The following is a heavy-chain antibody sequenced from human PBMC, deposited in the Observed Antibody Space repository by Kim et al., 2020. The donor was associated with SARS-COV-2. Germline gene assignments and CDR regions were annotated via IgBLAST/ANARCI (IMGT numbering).Heavy chain of an antibody. J-gene: IGHJ4*02. V-gene: IGHV1-69*04. CDR2: IIPILGIT. D-gene: IGHD3-22*01. CDR3: ARASFFYDSSGYHFVY. Sequence: SVKVSCKASGGTFSSYAINWVRQAPGQGLEWMGRIIPILGITNYAQKFQGRVTITADKSTSTAYMELSSLRSEDTAVYYCARASFFYDSSGYHFVYWVQ. CDR1: GGTFSSYA.